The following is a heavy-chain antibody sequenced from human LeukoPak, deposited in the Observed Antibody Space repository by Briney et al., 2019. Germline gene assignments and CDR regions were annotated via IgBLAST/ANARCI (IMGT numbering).Heavy chain of an antibody. CDR1: GGSISSYY. D-gene: IGHD2-21*01. J-gene: IGHJ4*02. CDR2: IYYGGST. V-gene: IGHV4-59*01. CDR3: ARVNYSRHGAFDY. Sequence: PSETLSLTCTVSGGSISSYYWSWIRQPPGKGLEWIGYIYYGGSTNYNPSLKSRVTISVDTSKNQFSLKLSSVTAADTAVYYCARVNYSRHGAFDYWGQGTLVTVSS.